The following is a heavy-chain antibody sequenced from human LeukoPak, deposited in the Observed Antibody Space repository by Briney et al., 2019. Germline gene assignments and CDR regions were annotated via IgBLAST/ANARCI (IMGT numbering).Heavy chain of an antibody. CDR2: ISGSGATL. Sequence: GGSLRLSCAASGFNFSDHYMSWVRQAPGRGLEWVTYISGSGATLHHADSVKGRFTISRDNAKNSLSLQMNSLRAEDAALYYCARSLYGSSGYYDYWSQGILVTVSP. CDR1: GFNFSDHY. CDR3: ARSLYGSSGYYDY. J-gene: IGHJ4*02. D-gene: IGHD3-22*01. V-gene: IGHV3-11*01.